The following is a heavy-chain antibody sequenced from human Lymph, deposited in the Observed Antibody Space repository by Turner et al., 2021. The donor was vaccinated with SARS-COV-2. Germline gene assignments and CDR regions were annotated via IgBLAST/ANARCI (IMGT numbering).Heavy chain of an antibody. V-gene: IGHV3-53*01. CDR2: IYSGGST. CDR1: VFTVSSNY. D-gene: IGHD4-17*01. Sequence: EVQLVESGGGLIQPGESLRLSCAASVFTVSSNYMSWVRQATGKGLEWVSLIYSGGSTYYADSVKGRFTITRDNSKNTLYLKMNSLRAEDTALYYCARVLPYGDYFDYWGQGTLVTVSS. J-gene: IGHJ4*02. CDR3: ARVLPYGDYFDY.